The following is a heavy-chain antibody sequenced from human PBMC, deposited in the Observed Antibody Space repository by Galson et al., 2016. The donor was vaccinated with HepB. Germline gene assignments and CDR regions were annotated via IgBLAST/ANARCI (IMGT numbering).Heavy chain of an antibody. Sequence: PALVKPTQTLTLTCTFSGFSLSTSAEGVGWIRQPPGKALEWLGIIYWQDDKRYSPSLRSRLSITKDTSKNQVVLTMTNMAPVDTATYYCSHRRRAYYPASGFDFWGQGTLVTVSS. CDR3: SHRRRAYYPASGFDF. V-gene: IGHV2-5*01. CDR1: GFSLSTSAEG. J-gene: IGHJ4*02. D-gene: IGHD3-10*01. CDR2: IYWQDDK.